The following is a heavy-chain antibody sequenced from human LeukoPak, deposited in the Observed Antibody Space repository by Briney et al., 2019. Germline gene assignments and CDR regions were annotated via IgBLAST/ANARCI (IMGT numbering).Heavy chain of an antibody. Sequence: SGTLSLTCTVSGGSISSYYWSWIRQPPGKGLEWIGYIYYSGSTNYNPSLKSRVTISVDTSKNQFSLKLSSVTAADTAVYYCAREFKAGYSSGWYDYWGQGTLVTVSS. V-gene: IGHV4-59*01. J-gene: IGHJ4*02. CDR3: AREFKAGYSSGWYDY. CDR2: IYYSGST. D-gene: IGHD6-19*01. CDR1: GGSISSYY.